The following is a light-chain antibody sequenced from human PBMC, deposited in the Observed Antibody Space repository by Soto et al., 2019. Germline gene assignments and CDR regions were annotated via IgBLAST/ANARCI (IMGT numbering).Light chain of an antibody. CDR3: QQRSSWPS. J-gene: IGKJ5*01. Sequence: DIVLTQSPATLSLSPGARATLSCRASQSVSTYLAWYQQKPGQAPSLLIYDASNRATGIPARFTVSGSGTDFPLSISSLEPEDFAVDHCQQRSSWPSFGQGTRLEIK. CDR2: DAS. V-gene: IGKV3-11*01. CDR1: QSVSTY.